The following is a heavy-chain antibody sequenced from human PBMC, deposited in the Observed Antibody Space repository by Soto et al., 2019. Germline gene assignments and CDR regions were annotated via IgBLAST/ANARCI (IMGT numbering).Heavy chain of an antibody. CDR3: ALGYGITFGGGIVFWPK. D-gene: IGHD3-16*02. Sequence: SETVSLTCTVSGGSISSSIYYWRWIRQPPGKWLEWIGSIDYSGSTYYNPSLKSRVTISVDTAKNQFFLMLSSVTAADWAFYYCALGYGITFGGGIVFWPKWGQGAVVTVSS. CDR1: GGSISSSIYY. CDR2: IDYSGST. J-gene: IGHJ4*02. V-gene: IGHV4-39*01.